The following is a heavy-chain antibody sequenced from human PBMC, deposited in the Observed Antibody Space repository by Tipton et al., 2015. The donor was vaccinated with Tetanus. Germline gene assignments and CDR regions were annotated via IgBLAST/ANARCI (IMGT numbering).Heavy chain of an antibody. D-gene: IGHD1-26*01. CDR3: AKDYSGSYWGYFDY. CDR2: ISGSGGST. J-gene: IGHJ4*02. CDR1: GFTFSSYA. Sequence: CAASGFTFSSYAMSWVRQAPGKGLEWVSAISGSGGSTYYADSVKGRFTISRDNSKNTLYLQMNSLRAEDTAVYYCAKDYSGSYWGYFDYWGQGTLVTVSS. V-gene: IGHV3-23*01.